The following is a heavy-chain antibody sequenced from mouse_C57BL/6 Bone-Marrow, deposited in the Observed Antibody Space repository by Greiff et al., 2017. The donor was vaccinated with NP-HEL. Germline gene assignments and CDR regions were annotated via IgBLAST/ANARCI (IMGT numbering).Heavy chain of an antibody. Sequence: EVKLQESGGGLVQPGGSMKLSCVASGFTFSNYWMNWVRQSPEKGLEWVAQIRLKSDNYATHYAESVKGRFTISRDDSKSSVYLQMNNLRAEDTGIYYCTLPAWFAYWGQGTLVTVSA. CDR2: IRLKSDNYAT. CDR1: GFTFSNYW. D-gene: IGHD5-5*01. V-gene: IGHV6-3*01. J-gene: IGHJ3*01. CDR3: TLPAWFAY.